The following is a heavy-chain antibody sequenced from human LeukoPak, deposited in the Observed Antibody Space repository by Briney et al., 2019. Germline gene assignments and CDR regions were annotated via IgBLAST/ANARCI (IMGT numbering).Heavy chain of an antibody. J-gene: IGHJ4*02. CDR3: ASYSNPRR. D-gene: IGHD2-15*01. Sequence: SETLSLTCTVSGDSISSYYWSWIRQPPGKGLEWIGYIYYSGSTNYNPSLKSRVTISVDTSKNQFSLRLSSVTAADTAVYYCASYSNPRRWGQGTLVTVSS. CDR1: GDSISSYY. CDR2: IYYSGST. V-gene: IGHV4-59*08.